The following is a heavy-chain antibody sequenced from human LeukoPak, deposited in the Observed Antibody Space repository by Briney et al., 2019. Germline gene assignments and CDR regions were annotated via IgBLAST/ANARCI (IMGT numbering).Heavy chain of an antibody. CDR2: IKQDGSEK. D-gene: IGHD3-10*01. CDR1: GFTFSNYG. CDR3: ARGLTMVRGVIYSY. J-gene: IGHJ4*02. V-gene: IGHV3-7*01. Sequence: GGSLRLSCTASGFTFSNYGMHWVRQAPGKGLEWVANIKQDGSEKYYVDSVKGRFTISRDNAKNSLYLQMNSLRAEDTAVYYCARGLTMVRGVIYSYWGQGTLVTVSS.